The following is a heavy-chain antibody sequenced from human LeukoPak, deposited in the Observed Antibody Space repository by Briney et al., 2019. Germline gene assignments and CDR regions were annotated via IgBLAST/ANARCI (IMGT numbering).Heavy chain of an antibody. J-gene: IGHJ4*02. CDR2: VSYSGST. D-gene: IGHD5-18*01. Sequence: SETLSLTCTVFGGSISPYYWSWVRQPPGKGLEWIGYVSYSGSTDYNPSLKSRVIISIDTSKNQLSLRLRSVTAADTAVYYCARENDRYGRIDYWGQGTQVTVSS. CDR1: GGSISPYY. CDR3: ARENDRYGRIDY. V-gene: IGHV4-59*01.